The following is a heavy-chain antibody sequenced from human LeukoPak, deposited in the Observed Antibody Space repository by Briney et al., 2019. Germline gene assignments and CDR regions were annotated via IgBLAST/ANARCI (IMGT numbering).Heavy chain of an antibody. D-gene: IGHD3-3*02. CDR1: GGSISSSSYY. CDR3: ARDESPLLAGGAFDI. V-gene: IGHV4-39*07. CDR2: INYNGST. J-gene: IGHJ3*02. Sequence: SETLSLTCTVSGGSISSSSYYWGWIRQPPGKGLAWIGSINYNGSTYYNPSLKSRVTISVDTSKHQFSLKLSSVTAADTAVYYCARDESPLLAGGAFDIWGQGTMVTVSS.